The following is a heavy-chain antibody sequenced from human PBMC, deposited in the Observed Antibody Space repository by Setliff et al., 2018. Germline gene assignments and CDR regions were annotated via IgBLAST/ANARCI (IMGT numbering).Heavy chain of an antibody. Sequence: ASVKVSCKASGYMFISHYMHWVRQAPGQGLEWMGMINPSVGSTNYAQKFLGRVTMTRDTSTSTVHMDLSSLKSEDTAVYFCARGLSTFAGYYFDSWGQGTLVTVSS. D-gene: IGHD2-15*01. CDR2: INPSVGST. CDR3: ARGLSTFAGYYFDS. CDR1: GYMFISHY. J-gene: IGHJ4*02. V-gene: IGHV1-46*01.